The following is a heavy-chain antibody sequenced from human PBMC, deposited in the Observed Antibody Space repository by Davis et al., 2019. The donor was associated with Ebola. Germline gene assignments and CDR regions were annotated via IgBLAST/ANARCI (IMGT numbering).Heavy chain of an antibody. CDR2: INHSGST. J-gene: IGHJ4*02. D-gene: IGHD1-26*01. CDR3: ARVGSYYSSFGY. CDR1: GGSFSGYY. Sequence: MPSETLSLTCAVYGGSFSGYYWSWIRQPPGKGLEWIGEINHSGSTNYNPSLKSQVTISVDTSKNQFSLKLSSVTAADTAVYYCARVGSYYSSFGYWGQGTLVTVSS. V-gene: IGHV4-34*01.